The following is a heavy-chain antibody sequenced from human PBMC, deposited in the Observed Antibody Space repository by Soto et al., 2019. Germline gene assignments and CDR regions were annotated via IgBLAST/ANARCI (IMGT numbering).Heavy chain of an antibody. CDR2: ISSSSGST. D-gene: IGHD5-12*01. CDR3: AKVGSDQYSGPHSDS. CDR1: GFTFSNYA. V-gene: IGHV3-23*01. Sequence: EVQLLESGGGLVQPGGSLRLSCAASGFTFSNYAMNWVRQAPGKGLEWVSTISSSSGSTYYADSVKGRFTISRDNSKNFLYLKRKSLRGDDTAEYYGAKVGSDQYSGPHSDSGGQGTLAPISS. J-gene: IGHJ4*02.